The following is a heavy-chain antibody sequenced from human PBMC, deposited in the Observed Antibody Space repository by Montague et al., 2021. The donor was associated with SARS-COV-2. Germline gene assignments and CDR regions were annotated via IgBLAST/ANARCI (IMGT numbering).Heavy chain of an antibody. CDR2: ICSTGGST. CDR3: AKGDTVMSTYNWFDP. D-gene: IGHD5-18*01. CDR1: GFTFSIYA. J-gene: IGHJ5*02. V-gene: IGHV3-23*01. Sequence: SLRLSCAASGFTFSIYAMTWVRQAPGKGLEWLSAICSTGGSTYYADSVKGWFTISRDNSKNTLYLQMNSLRAEDTAVYYCAKGDTVMSTYNWFDPWGQGTLVTVSS.